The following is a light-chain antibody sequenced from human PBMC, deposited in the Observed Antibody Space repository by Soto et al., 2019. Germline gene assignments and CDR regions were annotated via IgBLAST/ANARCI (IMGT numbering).Light chain of an antibody. CDR3: QQCVTWPLIT. V-gene: IGKV3-11*01. Sequence: IVLTQSPGTLSLSPGETATLSCRASQSVSTFLAWYQQKPGQAPRLLIYDASDRATGIPARFSGSGSGTDFTLTISSLEPEDFAVYYCQQCVTWPLITLGGWTKVELK. CDR2: DAS. J-gene: IGKJ4*01. CDR1: QSVSTF.